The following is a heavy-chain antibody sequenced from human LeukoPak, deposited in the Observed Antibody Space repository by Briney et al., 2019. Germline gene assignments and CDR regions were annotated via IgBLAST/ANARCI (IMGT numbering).Heavy chain of an antibody. CDR3: ARDYSGYYYFDY. V-gene: IGHV4-39*07. Sequence: PSETLSLTCTVSGGSISSSSYYWGWIPRPPGKGLKWIGSIYYSGSTYYNPSPKSRVTISVDTSKNQFSLKLSSVTAADTAVYYCARDYSGYYYFDYWGQGTLVTVSS. D-gene: IGHD3-22*01. J-gene: IGHJ4*02. CDR2: IYYSGST. CDR1: GGSISSSSYY.